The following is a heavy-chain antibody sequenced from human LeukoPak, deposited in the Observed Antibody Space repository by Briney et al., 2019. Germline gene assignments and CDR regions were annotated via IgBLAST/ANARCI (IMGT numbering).Heavy chain of an antibody. CDR1: GFNFISYG. CDR3: AELGITMIGGV. Sequence: PGGSLRLSCAASGFNFISYGMHWVRQAPGKGLEWVANIKQDGSEKYYVDSVKGRFTISRDNVKNSLYLQMNSLRAEDTAVYYCAELGITMIGGVWGKGTTVTISS. CDR2: IKQDGSEK. J-gene: IGHJ6*04. D-gene: IGHD3-10*02. V-gene: IGHV3-7*01.